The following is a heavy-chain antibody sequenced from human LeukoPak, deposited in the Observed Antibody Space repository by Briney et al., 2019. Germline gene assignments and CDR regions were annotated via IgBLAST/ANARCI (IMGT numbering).Heavy chain of an antibody. V-gene: IGHV4-38-2*01. CDR3: AKQGPTVVTHFDT. CDR1: GFSISSTYY. J-gene: IGHJ4*02. Sequence: PSETLSLTCAVSGFSISSTYYWGWIRQPPGKGLAWIASMHHSGSTYYNPSLKSRVAISVDTSKNQFSLRLTSVTAADTAVYYCAKQGPTVVTHFDTWGQGTLVTVSS. CDR2: MHHSGST. D-gene: IGHD4-23*01.